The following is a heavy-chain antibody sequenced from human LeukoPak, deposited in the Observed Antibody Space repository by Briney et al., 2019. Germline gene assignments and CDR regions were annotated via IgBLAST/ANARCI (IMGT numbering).Heavy chain of an antibody. CDR3: ARETLVVPAAISYFDY. D-gene: IGHD2-2*01. J-gene: IGHJ4*02. CDR1: GGTFSSYA. Sequence: SVKVSCKASGGTFSSYAISWVRQAPGQGLEWMGGIIPIFGTANCAQKFQGRVTITADESTSTAYMELSSLRSEDTAVYYCARETLVVPAAISYFDYWGQGTLVTVSS. V-gene: IGHV1-69*13. CDR2: IIPIFGTA.